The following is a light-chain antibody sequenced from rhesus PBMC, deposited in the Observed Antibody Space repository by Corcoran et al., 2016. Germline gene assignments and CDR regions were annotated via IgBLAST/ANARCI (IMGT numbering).Light chain of an antibody. J-gene: IGKJ3*01. CDR2: DAS. CDR3: QKHNSYPFT. V-gene: IGKV1-25*01. CDR1: QGISKY. Sequence: DIQMTQSPSSLSASVGDTVTITCQASQGISKYLAWYQHKPGKAPTLLIYDASTFQSGIPSRFSGSGSGTEFTLTISNLQSEDFATYYCQKHNSYPFTFGPGTKVAIK.